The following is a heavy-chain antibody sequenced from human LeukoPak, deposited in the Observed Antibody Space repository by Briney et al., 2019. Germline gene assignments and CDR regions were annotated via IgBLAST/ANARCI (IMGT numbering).Heavy chain of an antibody. CDR3: AKCYGYSNTWYDY. CDR2: ISSGDGPST. CDR1: GFTFSSYA. Sequence: GGSLRLSCAASGFTFSSYAMSWVRQAPGKGLEWVSGISSGDGPSTYYADPVKGRFTISRDNSKSTLYLQLNSLRAEDTAVYYCAKCYGYSNTWYDYWGQGTLLTVSS. D-gene: IGHD6-13*01. V-gene: IGHV3-23*01. J-gene: IGHJ4*02.